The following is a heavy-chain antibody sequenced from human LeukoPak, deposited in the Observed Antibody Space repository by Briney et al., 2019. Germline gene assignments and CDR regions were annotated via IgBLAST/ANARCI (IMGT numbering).Heavy chain of an antibody. J-gene: IGHJ6*02. D-gene: IGHD4-17*01. CDR3: AREYGDTNYYYYGMDV. CDR2: ISAYNGNT. Sequence: ASVKVSCKASGYTFTSYGISWVRQAPGQGLEWMGWISAYNGNTNYAQKLQGRVTMTTDTSTSTAYMELRSLRSDDTAAYYCAREYGDTNYYYYGMDVWGQGTTVTVSS. CDR1: GYTFTSYG. V-gene: IGHV1-18*01.